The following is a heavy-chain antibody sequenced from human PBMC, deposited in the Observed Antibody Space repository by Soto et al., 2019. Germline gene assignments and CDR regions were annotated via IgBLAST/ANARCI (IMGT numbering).Heavy chain of an antibody. D-gene: IGHD3-22*01. CDR1: GYSFTSYW. V-gene: IGHV5-51*01. CDR3: ARLVNYYYDSSGYSAAYGMDV. J-gene: IGHJ6*02. Sequence: GESLKISCKGSGYSFTSYWIGWVRQMPWKGLEWMGIIYPGDSDTRYSPSFQGQVTISADKSISTAYLQWSSLKASDTAMYYCARLVNYYYDSSGYSAAYGMDVWGQGTTVTVSS. CDR2: IYPGDSDT.